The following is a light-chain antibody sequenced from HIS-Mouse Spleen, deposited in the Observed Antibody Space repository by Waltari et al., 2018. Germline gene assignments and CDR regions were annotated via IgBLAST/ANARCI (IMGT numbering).Light chain of an antibody. J-gene: IGLJ2*01. Sequence: SYELPQPPSVSVSPVQTARTPCSGDAFPKKYAYWYQQKSGQAPVLVIYEDSKRPSGIPERFSGSSSGTMATLTISGAQVEDEADYYCYSTDSSGNHRVFGGGTKLTVL. CDR3: YSTDSSGNHRV. CDR1: AFPKKY. V-gene: IGLV3-10*01. CDR2: EDS.